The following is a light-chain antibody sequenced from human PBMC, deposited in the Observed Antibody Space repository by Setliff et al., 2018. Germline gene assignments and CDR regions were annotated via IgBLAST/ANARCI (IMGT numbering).Light chain of an antibody. CDR1: SSDVGSYDL. J-gene: IGLJ1*01. Sequence: QSALTQPASVSGSPGQSITISCSGTSSDVGSYDLVSWYQQHPGKAPKLIIYEVNKRPSGVPDRFSGSKSGNTASLTVSGLQAEDEADYYCSSNIGSNNFDVFGTGTKVTVL. CDR2: EVN. V-gene: IGLV2-8*01. CDR3: SSNIGSNNFDV.